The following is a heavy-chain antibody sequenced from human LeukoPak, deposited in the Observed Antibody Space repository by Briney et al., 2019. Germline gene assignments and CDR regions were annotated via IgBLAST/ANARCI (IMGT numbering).Heavy chain of an antibody. CDR1: EFVVSTSF. Sequence: GGSLRLSCAASEFVVSTSFMGWVRQAPGKGLEWVSVIYSGGRSYHADSVKGRFSISTDKSKNTMFLQMNSLRAEDTAVYFCARVVLWFGELLADYWGQGTLVTVSS. V-gene: IGHV3-53*01. D-gene: IGHD3-10*01. CDR2: IYSGGRS. J-gene: IGHJ4*02. CDR3: ARVVLWFGELLADY.